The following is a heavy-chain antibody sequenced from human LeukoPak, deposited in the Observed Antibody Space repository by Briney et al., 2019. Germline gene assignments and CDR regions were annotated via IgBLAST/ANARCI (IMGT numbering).Heavy chain of an antibody. Sequence: GGSLRLPCAASGFTFSSYGMHWVRQAPGKGLEWVAVISYDGSNKYYADSVKGRFTISRDNSKNTLYLQMNSLRAEDTAVYYCAKDCSGGSCYYFDYWGQGTLVTVSS. V-gene: IGHV3-30*18. CDR3: AKDCSGGSCYYFDY. CDR1: GFTFSSYG. D-gene: IGHD2-15*01. J-gene: IGHJ4*02. CDR2: ISYDGSNK.